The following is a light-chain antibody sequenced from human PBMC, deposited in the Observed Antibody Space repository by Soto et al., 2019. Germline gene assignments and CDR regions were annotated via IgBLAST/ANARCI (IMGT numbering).Light chain of an antibody. CDR3: QQYNNWPS. CDR2: DIS. V-gene: IGKV3-15*01. Sequence: EIVLTQSAATLSLSTGDTATLSCRASQSVSRNLAWYQQRPGQAPRLLIYDISNRATGVPARFSGSGSETEFTLTIRSLQSEDFAVYFCQQYNNWPSFGQGTRLAI. CDR1: QSVSRN. J-gene: IGKJ5*01.